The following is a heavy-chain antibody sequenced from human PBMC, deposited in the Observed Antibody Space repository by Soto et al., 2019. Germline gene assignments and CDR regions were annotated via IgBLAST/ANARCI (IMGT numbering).Heavy chain of an antibody. CDR1: GGSISSGDYY. J-gene: IGHJ6*02. Sequence: SETLSLTCTVSGGSISSGDYYWSWIRQPPGKGLEWIGYIYYSGSTYYNPSLKSRVTISVDTSKNQFSLKLSSVTAADTAVYYCAASPYRVSYYYGMDVWGQGTTVTVSS. CDR3: AASPYRVSYYYGMDV. CDR2: IYYSGST. D-gene: IGHD3-16*01. V-gene: IGHV4-30-4*01.